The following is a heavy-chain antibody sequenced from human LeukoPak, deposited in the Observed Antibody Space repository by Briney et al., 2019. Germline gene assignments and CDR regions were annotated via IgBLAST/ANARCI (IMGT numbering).Heavy chain of an antibody. J-gene: IGHJ4*02. Sequence: GGSLRLSCAASGFTFSSYAMSWVRQAPGKGLEWVSAISNNGGYTYYADSVQGRFTISRDNSKSTLCLQMNSLRAEDTAVYYCAKQLGDFSYGCCYFPYWGQGTLVTVSS. CDR1: GFTFSSYA. D-gene: IGHD2-15*01. CDR2: ISNNGGYT. V-gene: IGHV3-23*01. CDR3: AKQLGDFSYGCCYFPY.